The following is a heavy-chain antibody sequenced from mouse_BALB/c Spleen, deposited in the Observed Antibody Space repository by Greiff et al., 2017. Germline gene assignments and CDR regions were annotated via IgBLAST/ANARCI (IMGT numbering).Heavy chain of an antibody. CDR3: ARNSRYWYFDV. CDR1: GYSITSDYA. D-gene: IGHD2-12*01. CDR2: ISYSGST. Sequence: DVQLQESGPGLVKPSQSLSLTCTVTGYSITSDYAWNWIRQFPGNKLEWMGYISYSGSTSYNPSLKSRISITRDTSKNQFFLQLNSVTTEDTATYYCARNSRYWYFDVWGAGTTVTVSS. V-gene: IGHV3-2*02. J-gene: IGHJ1*01.